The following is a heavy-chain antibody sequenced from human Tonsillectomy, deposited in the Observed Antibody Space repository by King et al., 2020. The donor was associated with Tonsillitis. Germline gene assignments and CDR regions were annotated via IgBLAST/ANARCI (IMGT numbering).Heavy chain of an antibody. V-gene: IGHV3-9*01. J-gene: IGHJ2*01. Sequence: VQLVQSGGGLVQPGRSLRLSCAASGFTFDDYAMHWVRQAPGKGLEWVSGISWNSGSIGYADSVKGLFTISRDNAKNSLYLQMNSLRAEDTALYYCAKEGYCSGGSCYWGWYFDLWGRGTLVTVSS. CDR2: ISWNSGSI. D-gene: IGHD2-15*01. CDR1: GFTFDDYA. CDR3: AKEGYCSGGSCYWGWYFDL.